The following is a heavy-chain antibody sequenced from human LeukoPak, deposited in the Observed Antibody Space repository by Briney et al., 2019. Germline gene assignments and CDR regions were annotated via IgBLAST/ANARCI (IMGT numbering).Heavy chain of an antibody. CDR3: ARGLLWFGELFLSAFDI. D-gene: IGHD3-10*01. V-gene: IGHV5-51*01. CDR1: GYSFTSYW. J-gene: IGHJ3*02. CDR2: IYPGVSDT. Sequence: ESLKISCKGSGYSFTSYWIGWVRQMPGKGLEWMGIIYPGVSDTRYSPSFQGQVTISADKSISTAYLQWSSLKASDTAMYYCARGLLWFGELFLSAFDIWGQGTMVTVSS.